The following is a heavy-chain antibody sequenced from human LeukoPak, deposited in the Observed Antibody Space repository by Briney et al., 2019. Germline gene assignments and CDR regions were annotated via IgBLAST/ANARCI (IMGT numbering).Heavy chain of an antibody. CDR1: GFTFSRYW. J-gene: IGHJ3*02. CDR2: IKEDGSEK. V-gene: IGHV3-7*01. D-gene: IGHD2/OR15-2a*01. CDR3: SRDQGPGNIRGLQGAFYN. Sequence: GGSLRLSCAASGFTFSRYWMSWVRQAPGKGLEWVANIKEDGSEKYYVDSVKGRFTISRDNAKKSLYLQMNSLRAEDTAVYYCSRDQGPGNIRGLQGAFYNWGQGTMVTVSS.